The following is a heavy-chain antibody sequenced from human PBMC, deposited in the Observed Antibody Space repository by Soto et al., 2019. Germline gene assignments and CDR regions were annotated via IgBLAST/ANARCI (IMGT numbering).Heavy chain of an antibody. CDR2: IYYRQST. CDR1: GGSISSSSYY. CDR3: ARQVVPQLSAFDY. D-gene: IGHD2-21*01. J-gene: IGHJ4*02. Sequence: PSETLSLTSHVSGGSISSSSYYWGWFRQPPGKGLAWIGSIYYRQSTYYNPYLKSRVTISVDTSKHQFSLKLSSVTAADTAVYYGARQVVPQLSAFDYWGQGTLVTVSS. V-gene: IGHV4-39*01.